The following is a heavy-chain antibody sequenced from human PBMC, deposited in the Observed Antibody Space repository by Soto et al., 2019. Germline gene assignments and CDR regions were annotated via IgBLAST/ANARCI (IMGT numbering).Heavy chain of an antibody. CDR1: GFTFSSYG. CDR3: AKGGKMVAARSNLDV. D-gene: IGHD6-6*01. Sequence: PGGSLRLSCAASGFTFSSYGMHWVRQAPGKGLEWVAVISYDGSNKYYADSVKGRFTISRDNSKNTLYLQMNSLRAEDTAVYYCAKGGKMVAARSNLDVWGQGTTVTVSS. CDR2: ISYDGSNK. V-gene: IGHV3-30*18. J-gene: IGHJ6*02.